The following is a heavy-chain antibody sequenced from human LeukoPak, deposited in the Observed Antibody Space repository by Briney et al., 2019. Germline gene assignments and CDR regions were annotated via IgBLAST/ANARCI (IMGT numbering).Heavy chain of an antibody. CDR3: ARSSTLPGSGVEVRYYFDY. CDR1: GGSISSYY. V-gene: IGHV4-59*08. Sequence: SETLSLTCTVSGGSISSYYWSWIRQPPGKGLEWIRYIYYSGSTNYNPSLKSRVTISVDTSKNQLSLKLSSVTAADTAVYYCARSSTLPGSGVEVRYYFDYWGQGTLVTVSS. CDR2: IYYSGST. D-gene: IGHD3-10*01. J-gene: IGHJ4*02.